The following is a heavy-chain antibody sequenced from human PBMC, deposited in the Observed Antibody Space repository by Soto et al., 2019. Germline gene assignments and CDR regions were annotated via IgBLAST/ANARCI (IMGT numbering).Heavy chain of an antibody. CDR1: GFTFSSYS. Sequence: EVQLVESGGGLVKPGGSLRLSCAASGFTFSSYSMNWVRQAPGKGLEWVSSISSSSSYIYYADSVKGRFTISRDNAKNSLYLQMNRLRAEDTAVYYCARVFEGARGYSGYGSRPDYYYYYYMDVWGKGTTVTVSS. CDR3: ARVFEGARGYSGYGSRPDYYYYYYMDV. D-gene: IGHD5-12*01. V-gene: IGHV3-21*01. CDR2: ISSSSSYI. J-gene: IGHJ6*03.